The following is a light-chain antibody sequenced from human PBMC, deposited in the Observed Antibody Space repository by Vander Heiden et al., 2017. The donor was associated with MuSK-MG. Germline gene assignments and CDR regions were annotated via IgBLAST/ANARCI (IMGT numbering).Light chain of an antibody. CDR1: QSVSRH. J-gene: IGKJ4*01. V-gene: IGKV3-15*01. CDR2: GAS. CDR3: QQNRNWPLT. Sequence: EIVMTQSPATLSVSPGERATLSCRASQSVSRHLAWYQQKPGQAPRLLILGASPRATGIPARFSGSGSGTEFTLTISSLQSEDFAVYYCQQNRNWPLTFGGGTKVEIK.